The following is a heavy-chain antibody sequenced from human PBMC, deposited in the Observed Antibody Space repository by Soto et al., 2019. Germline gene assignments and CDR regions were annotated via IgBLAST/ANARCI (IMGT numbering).Heavy chain of an antibody. CDR1: GFTFSSYA. CDR2: ISYDGSNK. D-gene: IGHD3-10*01. V-gene: IGHV3-30-3*01. J-gene: IGHJ4*02. Sequence: QVQLVESGGGVVQPGRSLRLSCAASGFTFSSYAMHWVRQAPGKGLEWVAVISYDGSNKYYADSVKGRFTISRDNSKNTLYLQMNSLRAEDTAVYYCARDHGTMVRGVIIPLFDYWGQGTLVTVSS. CDR3: ARDHGTMVRGVIIPLFDY.